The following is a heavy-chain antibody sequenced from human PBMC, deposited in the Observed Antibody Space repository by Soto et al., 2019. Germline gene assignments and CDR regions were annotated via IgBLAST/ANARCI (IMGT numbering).Heavy chain of an antibody. CDR1: GGSIISSSYY. Sequence: NPSETLSLTCTVSGGSIISSSYYWGWIRQPPGKGLEWIGSIYYSGSTYYNPSLKSRVTISVDTSKNQFSLKLSSVTAADTAVYYCARGRVRGAPYYYYGMDVWGQGTTVTVSS. J-gene: IGHJ6*02. CDR2: IYYSGST. D-gene: IGHD3-10*01. V-gene: IGHV4-39*01. CDR3: ARGRVRGAPYYYYGMDV.